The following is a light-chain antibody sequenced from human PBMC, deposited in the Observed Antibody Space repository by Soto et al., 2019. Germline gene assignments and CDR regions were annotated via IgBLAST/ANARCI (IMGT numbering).Light chain of an antibody. J-gene: IGLJ3*02. Sequence: QSALTQPASVSGSPGQSITISCTAIISDVGGYKYVSWYQQHPDKDPKLIIFEVSNRPSGISSRFSGSKSVNTASLTISGLQAEDEADYYCASYTSSSTSVMFGRGTKRPS. CDR2: EVS. V-gene: IGLV2-14*01. CDR3: ASYTSSSTSVM. CDR1: ISDVGGYKY.